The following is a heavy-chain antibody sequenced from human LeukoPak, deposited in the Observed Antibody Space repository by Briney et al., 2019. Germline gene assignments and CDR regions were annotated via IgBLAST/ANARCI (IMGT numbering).Heavy chain of an antibody. CDR1: GFTFSSYS. Sequence: GGSLRLSCAASGFTFSSYSMNWVRQAPGKGLEWISYISSSSSTIYSADSVKGRFTISRDNAKNSLYLQMNSLRDEDTAVYYCARDSTGSGYYPFYFDYWGQGTLVTVSS. CDR3: ARDSTGSGYYPFYFDY. J-gene: IGHJ4*02. V-gene: IGHV3-48*02. D-gene: IGHD3-22*01. CDR2: ISSSSSTI.